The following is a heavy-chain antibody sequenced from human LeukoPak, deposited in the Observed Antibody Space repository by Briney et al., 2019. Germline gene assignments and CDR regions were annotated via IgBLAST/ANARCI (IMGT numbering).Heavy chain of an antibody. CDR1: GFTFSSYA. CDR2: ISGSGGST. D-gene: IGHD2-2*01. V-gene: IGHV3-23*01. CDR3: AKDPGGYQLPETYFDY. J-gene: IGHJ4*02. Sequence: GGSLRLSCAASGFTFSSYAMSWVRQAPGKGLEWVSAISGSGGSTYYADSVKGRFTISRDNSKNTLYLQMNSLRAEDTAVYYCAKDPGGYQLPETYFDYWGQGTLVTVSS.